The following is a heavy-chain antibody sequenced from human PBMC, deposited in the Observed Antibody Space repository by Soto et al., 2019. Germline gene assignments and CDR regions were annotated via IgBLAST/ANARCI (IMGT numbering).Heavy chain of an antibody. V-gene: IGHV3-23*01. CDR1: GFSFSRYA. J-gene: IGHJ4*02. Sequence: GGSLRLSCGASGFSFSRYAMSWVRQAPGKGLEWVSGISGSGVSTYYADSVKGRFTISRDNSKNTLYLQMNSLRAEDTAVYYCAKGSTSSSLIYFDSWGQGTLVTVSS. CDR3: AKGSTSSSLIYFDS. CDR2: ISGSGVST. D-gene: IGHD2-2*01.